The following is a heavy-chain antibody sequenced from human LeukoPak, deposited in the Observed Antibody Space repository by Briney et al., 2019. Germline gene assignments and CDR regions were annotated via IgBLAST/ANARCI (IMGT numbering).Heavy chain of an antibody. CDR1: GYTFTGYY. V-gene: IGHV1-2*02. Sequence: GASVKVSCKASGYTFTGYYMHWVRQAPGQGLEWMGWINPNSGGTNYAQKFQGRVTMTRDTSISTAYMELSSLRSEDTAVYYCARWTYSSGLMDYWGQGTLVTVSS. CDR3: ARWTYSSGLMDY. J-gene: IGHJ4*02. D-gene: IGHD3-22*01. CDR2: INPNSGGT.